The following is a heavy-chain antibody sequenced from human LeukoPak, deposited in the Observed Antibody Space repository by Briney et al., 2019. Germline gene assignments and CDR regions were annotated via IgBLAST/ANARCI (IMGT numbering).Heavy chain of an antibody. D-gene: IGHD6-19*01. CDR2: MYHSGTT. V-gene: IGHV4-38-2*01. Sequence: PSETLSLTCAVSGYSMNSGCYWGWIRQTPGKGLEWIGSMYHSGTTFYNPSLKSRVTISIDTSKNHLSLRLGSVTAADTAVYYCARLDNSAWDFDYWGQGTLVTVSS. J-gene: IGHJ4*02. CDR3: ARLDNSAWDFDY. CDR1: GYSMNSGCY.